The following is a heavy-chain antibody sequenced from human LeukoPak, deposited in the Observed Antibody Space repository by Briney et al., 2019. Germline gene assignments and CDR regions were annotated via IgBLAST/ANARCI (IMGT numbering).Heavy chain of an antibody. Sequence: SETLSLTCTVSGGSISGYYWSWIRQSPGKGLEWTGYISYSGSTSYNPSLKSRLTISVDTCTNQISLKLNSLSDADTAIYYCVRGAVSAGGVFDVWGQGTLVTVS. D-gene: IGHD2-8*02. V-gene: IGHV4-59*01. CDR3: VRGAVSAGGVFDV. CDR1: GGSISGYY. J-gene: IGHJ3*01. CDR2: ISYSGST.